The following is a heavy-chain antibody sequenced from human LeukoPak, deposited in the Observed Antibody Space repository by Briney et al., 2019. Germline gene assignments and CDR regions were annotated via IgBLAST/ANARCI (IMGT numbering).Heavy chain of an antibody. D-gene: IGHD3-9*01. J-gene: IGHJ6*02. Sequence: SETLSLTCTVSLDSTTSNFWSWVRQPPGKGLEWIGEIHRSGSPNYNPSLQSRVTISIDRSRNQIALELSSVTAADTAVYYCARGNYDILTGSYYYGMDVWGQGTTVTVSS. V-gene: IGHV4-4*02. CDR1: LDSTTSNF. CDR2: IHRSGSP. CDR3: ARGNYDILTGSYYYGMDV.